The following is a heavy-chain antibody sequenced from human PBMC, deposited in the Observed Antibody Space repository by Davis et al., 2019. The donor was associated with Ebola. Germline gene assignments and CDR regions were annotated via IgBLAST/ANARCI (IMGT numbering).Heavy chain of an antibody. Sequence: SETLSLTCTVSGGSISSGGYYWSWIRQPPGKGLEWIGEINHSGSTNYNPSLKSRVTISVDTSKNQFSLKLSSVTAADTAVYYCARGRWLDYWGQGTLVTVSS. D-gene: IGHD5-24*01. V-gene: IGHV4-39*07. CDR1: GGSISSGGYY. CDR2: INHSGST. CDR3: ARGRWLDY. J-gene: IGHJ4*02.